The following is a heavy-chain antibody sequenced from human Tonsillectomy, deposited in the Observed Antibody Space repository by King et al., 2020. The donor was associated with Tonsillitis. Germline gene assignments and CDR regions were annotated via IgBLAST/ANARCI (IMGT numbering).Heavy chain of an antibody. J-gene: IGHJ5*02. Sequence: VQLVESGAEVKKPGASVKVSCKASGFIFTGHYMHWLRQAPGQGLEGMGWINLNSGGTDYAQRFQGRVTMTRDTSITTAYMELSGLRSDDTAVYYCARDNRWNDVGGWFDPWGQGTLVTVSS. CDR1: GFIFTGHY. D-gene: IGHD1-1*01. V-gene: IGHV1-2*02. CDR3: ARDNRWNDVGGWFDP. CDR2: INLNSGGT.